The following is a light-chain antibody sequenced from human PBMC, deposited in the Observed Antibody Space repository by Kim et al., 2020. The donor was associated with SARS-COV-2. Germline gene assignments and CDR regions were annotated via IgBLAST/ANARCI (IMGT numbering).Light chain of an antibody. CDR3: QQYHTHST. CDR1: QDVHLR. CDR2: KSS. Sequence: ASVRDTVTITCRASQDVHLRQAWYQQKPGQVPKLLLHKSSELQPGVPSRFRGGGSGTQFTLPIDSLQPGDFATYYCQQYHTHSTFGQGTKVDIK. J-gene: IGKJ1*01. V-gene: IGKV1-5*03.